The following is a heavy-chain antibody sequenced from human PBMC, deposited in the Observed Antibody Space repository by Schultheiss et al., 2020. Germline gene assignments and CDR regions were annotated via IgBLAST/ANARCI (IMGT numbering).Heavy chain of an antibody. V-gene: IGHV4-59*01. CDR2: IYYSGSA. CDR3: AREAVAGSHR. D-gene: IGHD6-19*01. J-gene: IGHJ5*02. Sequence: SQTLSLTCTVSGGSISSYYWSWIRQPPGKGLEWIGYIYYSGSANYSPSLKSRVTISVDTSKNQFSLKLNSVTAADTTVYYCAREAVAGSHRWGQGTLVTVSS. CDR1: GGSISSYY.